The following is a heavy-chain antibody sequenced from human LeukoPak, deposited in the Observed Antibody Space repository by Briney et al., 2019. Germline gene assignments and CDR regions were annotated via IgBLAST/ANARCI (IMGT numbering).Heavy chain of an antibody. V-gene: IGHV4-34*01. CDR2: INHSGST. CDR3: AREGVNSPDDTFDV. CDR1: GGSFSGYY. Sequence: SETLSLTCAVYGGSFSGYYWSWIRQPPGKGLERIGEINHSGSTNYNPSLKSRVTISVDTSKNQFSLKLSSVTAADTAVYYCAREGVNSPDDTFDVWGQGTMVTVSS. J-gene: IGHJ3*01. D-gene: IGHD3-3*01.